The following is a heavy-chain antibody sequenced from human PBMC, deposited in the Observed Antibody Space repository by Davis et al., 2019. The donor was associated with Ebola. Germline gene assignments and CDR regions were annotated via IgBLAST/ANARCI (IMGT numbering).Heavy chain of an antibody. CDR1: GFTFSSYE. V-gene: IGHV3-30-3*01. J-gene: IGHJ4*02. CDR2: ISYDGSNK. CDR3: ARDSLRDGYPELDY. Sequence: GESLKISCAASGFTFSSYEMNWVRQAPGKGLEWVAVISYDGSNKYYADSVKGRFTISRDNSKNTLYLQMNSLRAEDTAVYYCARDSLRDGYPELDYWGQGTLVTVSS. D-gene: IGHD5-24*01.